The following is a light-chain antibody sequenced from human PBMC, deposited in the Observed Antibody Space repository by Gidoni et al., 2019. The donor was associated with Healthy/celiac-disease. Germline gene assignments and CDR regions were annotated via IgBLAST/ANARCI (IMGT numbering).Light chain of an antibody. Sequence: ETVLTQSPGTLSLSPEESATLACRASQSVSSSYLDWYQQKPGQAHRLLIYGASSRATGIPDRFSSSGSGTDFTLTISRLEPEDCAVYYCQHLGFGQGTKLEIK. V-gene: IGKV3-20*01. CDR1: QSVSSSY. CDR2: GAS. J-gene: IGKJ2*01. CDR3: QHLG.